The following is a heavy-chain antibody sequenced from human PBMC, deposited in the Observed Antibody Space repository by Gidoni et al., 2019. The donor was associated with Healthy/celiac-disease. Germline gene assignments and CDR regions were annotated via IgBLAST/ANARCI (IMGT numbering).Heavy chain of an antibody. CDR2: IYYSGST. V-gene: IGHV4-39*07. CDR3: ARASTGSGSYRTDWFDP. D-gene: IGHD1-26*01. J-gene: IGHJ5*02. CDR1: GGSISSSSYY. Sequence: QLQLQESGPGLVKPSETLSLICTVSGGSISSSSYYWGWIRQPPGKGLEWIGSIYYSGSTYYNPSLKSRVTISVDTSKNQFSLKLSSVTAADTAVYYCARASTGSGSYRTDWFDPWGQGTLVTVSS.